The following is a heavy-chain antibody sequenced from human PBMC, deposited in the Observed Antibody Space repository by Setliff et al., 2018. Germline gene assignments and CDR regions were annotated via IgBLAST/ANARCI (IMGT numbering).Heavy chain of an antibody. CDR2: ISSNGGST. V-gene: IGHV3-64*02. J-gene: IGHJ3*02. Sequence: PGGSLRLSCAASGFTFSSYAMHWVRQAPGKGLEYVSAISSNGGSTYYADSVKGRFTISRDNSKNTLYLQMGSLRAEDMAVYYCARGRRLQFDAFDIWGQGTMVTVSS. CDR1: GFTFSSYA. D-gene: IGHD5-12*01. CDR3: ARGRRLQFDAFDI.